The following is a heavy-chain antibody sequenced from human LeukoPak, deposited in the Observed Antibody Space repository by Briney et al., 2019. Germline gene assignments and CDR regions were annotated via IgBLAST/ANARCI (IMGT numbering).Heavy chain of an antibody. D-gene: IGHD6-19*01. CDR1: GGSISSSSHY. CDR2: IYYSGST. J-gene: IGHJ6*02. Sequence: RASETPSLTCTVSGGSISSSSHYWGWIRQPPGKGLEWIGSIYYSGSTYYNPSLKSRVTISVDTSTNHFSLKVSSVTAADTAVYYCARLDSSGWYLGRLDVWGQGTTVTVSS. V-gene: IGHV4-39*02. CDR3: ARLDSSGWYLGRLDV.